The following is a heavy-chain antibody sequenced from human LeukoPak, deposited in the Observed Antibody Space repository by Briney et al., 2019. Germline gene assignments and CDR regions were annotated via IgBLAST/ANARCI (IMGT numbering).Heavy chain of an antibody. J-gene: IGHJ4*02. CDR2: ITEDASNT. V-gene: IGHV3-74*01. Sequence: GSLRLSCAASGFTFSGFWMHWVRQAPGKGLVWVSRITEDASNTTYADSVKGRFTISRDNAKNTLYLQMNSLRAEDTAVYYCARGYNYGYDYGGQGTLVTVSS. CDR3: ARGYNYGYDY. CDR1: GFTFSGFW. D-gene: IGHD5-18*01.